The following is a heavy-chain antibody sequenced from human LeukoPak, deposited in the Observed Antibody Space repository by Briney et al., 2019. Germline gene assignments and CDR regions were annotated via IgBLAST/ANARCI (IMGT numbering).Heavy chain of an antibody. V-gene: IGHV1-2*02. CDR3: ARGRGVLLWFGESNNWFDP. CDR1: GYTFTGYY. CDR2: INPNSGGT. Sequence: ASVKVSCKASGYTFTGYYMHWVRQAPGQGLEWMGWINPNSGGTNYAQKFQGRVTMTRDTSISTAYMELSRLRSDDTAVYYCARGRGVLLWFGESNNWFDPWGQGTLVTVSS. J-gene: IGHJ5*02. D-gene: IGHD3-10*01.